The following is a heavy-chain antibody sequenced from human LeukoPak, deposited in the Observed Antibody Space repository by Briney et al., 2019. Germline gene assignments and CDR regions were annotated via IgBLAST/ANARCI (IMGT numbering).Heavy chain of an antibody. V-gene: IGHV3-23*01. D-gene: IGHD1-26*01. J-gene: IGHJ4*02. CDR1: GFTFSFYA. CDR3: AKDRAATTQYYFDY. Sequence: GGSLRLSCAASGFTFSFYAMSWVRQVPGKGLEWVSSISGSGGSTYYADSVKGRFTISRDNSKNTLYLQMNSQRAEDTAVYYCAKDRAATTQYYFDYWGQGTLVTVSS. CDR2: ISGSGGST.